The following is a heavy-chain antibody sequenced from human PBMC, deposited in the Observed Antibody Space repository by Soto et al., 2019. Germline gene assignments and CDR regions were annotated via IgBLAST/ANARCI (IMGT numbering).Heavy chain of an antibody. CDR3: VRQGIGNLHGLVDV. D-gene: IGHD1-1*01. J-gene: IGHJ6*02. CDR1: SGPSSSHN. CDR2: VYSTGGT. V-gene: IGHV4-59*08. Sequence: QVQLQQSGPGLVKPSETLSLTCSVSSGPSSSHNWGWIRQPPGRGLEWIGYVYSTGGTSYNPSLKSRVTISADTSPNHLSLTLTSVTAADTAVYYCVRQGIGNLHGLVDVWGQGTTVRVSS.